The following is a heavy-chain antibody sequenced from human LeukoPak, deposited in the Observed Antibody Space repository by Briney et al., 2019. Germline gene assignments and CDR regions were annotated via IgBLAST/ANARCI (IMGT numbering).Heavy chain of an antibody. CDR1: GYSFTSYW. CDR2: IDPSDSYT. CDR3: ARLPGYCSGGSCYRMDV. J-gene: IGHJ6*04. Sequence: GESLRISCKGSGYSFTSYWISWVRQMPGKGLGWMGRIDPSDSYTNYSPSFQGHVTISADKSISTAYLQWSSLKASDTAMYYCARLPGYCSGGSCYRMDVWGKGTTVTVSS. D-gene: IGHD2-15*01. V-gene: IGHV5-10-1*01.